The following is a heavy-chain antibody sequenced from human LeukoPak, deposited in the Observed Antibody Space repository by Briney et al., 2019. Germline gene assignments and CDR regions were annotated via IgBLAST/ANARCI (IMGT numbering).Heavy chain of an antibody. V-gene: IGHV1-46*01. Sequence: ASVKVSCKASGYTFTTNYMHWVRQAPGQGLEWMGIIDPSGGSTIYSQKFQGRVTITRDMSTSTVYMELSSLRSDDTAVYYCASDPGNYFFDYWGQGTLVTVSS. CDR3: ASDPGNYFFDY. J-gene: IGHJ4*02. CDR2: IDPSGGST. CDR1: GYTFTTNY.